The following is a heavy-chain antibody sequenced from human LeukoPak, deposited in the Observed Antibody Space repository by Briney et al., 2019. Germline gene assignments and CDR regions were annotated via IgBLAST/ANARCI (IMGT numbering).Heavy chain of an antibody. Sequence: SVKVSCKASGFTFTSSAMQWVRQARGQRLEWIGWIVVGSGNTNYAQKFQERVTITRDMSTSTAYMGLSSLRSEDTAVYYCAADPGRYYGSGSHYYYYYMDVWGKGTTVTVSS. J-gene: IGHJ6*03. CDR1: GFTFTSSA. V-gene: IGHV1-58*02. CDR2: IVVGSGNT. CDR3: AADPGRYYGSGSHYYYYYMDV. D-gene: IGHD3-10*01.